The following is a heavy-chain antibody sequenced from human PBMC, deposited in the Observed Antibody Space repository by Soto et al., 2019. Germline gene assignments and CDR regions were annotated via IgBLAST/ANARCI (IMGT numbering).Heavy chain of an antibody. Sequence: QVTLKESGPVLVNPTETLTLRCTVSGLSITDSEMGVSWIRQPPGQPLEWLAHIDSSGEKAYRTFLKSRLAISKDTSKSQIVLTMTTMDPADTATYYCARRHLAVAVSPWFDPWGQGIPVTVSS. V-gene: IGHV2-26*01. D-gene: IGHD6-19*01. J-gene: IGHJ5*02. CDR1: GLSITDSEMG. CDR2: IDSSGEK. CDR3: ARRHLAVAVSPWFDP.